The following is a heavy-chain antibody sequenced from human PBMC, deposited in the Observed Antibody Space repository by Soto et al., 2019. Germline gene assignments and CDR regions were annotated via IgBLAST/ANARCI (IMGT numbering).Heavy chain of an antibody. D-gene: IGHD3-22*01. J-gene: IGHJ5*02. V-gene: IGHV1-69*12. CDR1: GGTFSSYA. CDR2: IIPIFGTA. CDR3: ARDRGPSSGYYPYWFDP. Sequence: QVQLVQSGAEVKKPGSSVKVSCKASGGTFSSYAISWVRQAPGQGLEWMGEIIPIFGTANYAQKFQGRVTITADESTSTAYMELSSLRYEDTAVYYCARDRGPSSGYYPYWFDPGGQGTLVTVSS.